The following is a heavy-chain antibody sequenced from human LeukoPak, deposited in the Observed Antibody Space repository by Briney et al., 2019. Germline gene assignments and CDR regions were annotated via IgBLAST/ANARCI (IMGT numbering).Heavy chain of an antibody. CDR2: IIPIFGTA. J-gene: IGHJ6*03. CDR1: GGTFSSYA. CDR3: ARVGGNPPYYYYYMDV. D-gene: IGHD4-23*01. V-gene: IGHV1-69*05. Sequence: GASVKVSCKASGGTFSSYAISWVREAPGQRLEWMGGIIPIFGTANYAQKFQGRVTITTDESTSTAYMELSSLRSEDTAVYYCARVGGNPPYYYYYMDVWGKGTTVTVSS.